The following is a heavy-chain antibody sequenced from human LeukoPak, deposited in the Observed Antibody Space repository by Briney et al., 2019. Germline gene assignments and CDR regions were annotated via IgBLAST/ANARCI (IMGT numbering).Heavy chain of an antibody. CDR2: IYPGDSNT. CDR3: ARHRISDYDSGVSWCDP. V-gene: IGHV5-51*01. J-gene: IGHJ5*02. Sequence: GESLKISCKGSGYSFTNYWIVWVRQMPGRGLEYMGFIYPGDSNTRYSPSFQGQVTISADKSISTAYLQWSSLKASDTAMYYCARHRISDYDSGVSWCDPWGQGTLVTVSS. D-gene: IGHD5-12*01. CDR1: GYSFTNYW.